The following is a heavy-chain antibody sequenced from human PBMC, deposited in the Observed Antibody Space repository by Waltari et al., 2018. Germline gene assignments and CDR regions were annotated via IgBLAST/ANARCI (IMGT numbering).Heavy chain of an antibody. J-gene: IGHJ4*02. D-gene: IGHD6-19*01. CDR2: IYHSGST. CDR3: ASLYSSGWYMGYFDY. Sequence: QVQLQESGPGLVKPSETLSLTCAVAGYSISSGSSWGWIRQPPGKGLEWIGSIYHSGSTYYNPSLKIRVTISVDTSKNQFSLKLSSVTAADTAVYYCASLYSSGWYMGYFDYWGQGTLVTVSS. CDR1: GYSISSGSS. V-gene: IGHV4-38-2*01.